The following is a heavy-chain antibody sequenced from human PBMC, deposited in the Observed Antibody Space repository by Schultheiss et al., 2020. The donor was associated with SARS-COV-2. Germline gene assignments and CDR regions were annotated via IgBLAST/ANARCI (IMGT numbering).Heavy chain of an antibody. D-gene: IGHD6-13*01. CDR3: ARGEYSSSWYWPGYYYYYGMDV. CDR2: MNPNSGNT. V-gene: IGHV1-8*02. Sequence: ASVKVSCKASGYTFTGYYMHWVRQATGQGLEWMGWMNPNSGNTGYAQKFQGRVTMTRNTSISTAYMELSSLRSEDTAVYYCARGEYSSSWYWPGYYYYYGMDVWGQGTTVTVSS. CDR1: GYTFTGYY. J-gene: IGHJ6*02.